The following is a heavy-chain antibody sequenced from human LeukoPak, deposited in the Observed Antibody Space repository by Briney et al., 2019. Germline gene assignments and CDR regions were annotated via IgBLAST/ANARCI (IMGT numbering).Heavy chain of an antibody. J-gene: IGHJ4*02. V-gene: IGHV3-23*01. D-gene: IGHD3-22*01. CDR3: AKDADLTYDSSGYYYFDY. CDR1: GFTFSSYA. Sequence: PGGSLRLSCAASGFTFSSYAMSWVRQAPGKGLEWVSAISGSGGSTYYADSVKGRFTISRDNSKNTLYLQMNSLRAEDTAVYYCAKDADLTYDSSGYYYFDYWGQGTLVTVSS. CDR2: ISGSGGST.